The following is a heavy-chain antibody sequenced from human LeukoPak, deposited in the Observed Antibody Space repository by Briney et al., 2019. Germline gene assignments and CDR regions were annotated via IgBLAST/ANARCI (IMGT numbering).Heavy chain of an antibody. Sequence: PGGSLRLSCAASVFTFSSYAMSWVRQAPGKGLEWVSAISGSGGSTYYADSVKGRFTISRDNSKNTLYLQMNSLRAEDTAVYYCAKDLYGYSYGDIDYWGQGTLVTVSS. V-gene: IGHV3-23*01. J-gene: IGHJ4*02. CDR2: ISGSGGST. D-gene: IGHD5-18*01. CDR1: VFTFSSYA. CDR3: AKDLYGYSYGDIDY.